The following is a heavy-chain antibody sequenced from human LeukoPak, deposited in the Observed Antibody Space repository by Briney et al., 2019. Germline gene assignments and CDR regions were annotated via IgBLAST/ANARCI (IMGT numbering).Heavy chain of an antibody. CDR3: AREGPAYCSGGSCYRAEYFQH. CDR1: GGSFSGYY. Sequence: SETLSLTCAVNGGSFSGYYWSWICQPPAKGLEWIGDINHCGSTNYNPSLKGRVTISVDTSKNQFSMKLISVTAADTAVYYCAREGPAYCSGGSCYRAEYFQHWGQGTLVTVSS. V-gene: IGHV4-34*01. CDR2: INHCGST. D-gene: IGHD2-15*01. J-gene: IGHJ1*01.